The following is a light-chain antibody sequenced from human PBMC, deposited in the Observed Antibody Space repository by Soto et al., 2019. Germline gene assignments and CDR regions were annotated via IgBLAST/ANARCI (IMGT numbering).Light chain of an antibody. CDR1: QGVSSS. Sequence: EVVMTQSPGPLPLSPGERATLSCRASQGVSSSLAWYQQKPGQAPRLLIYDASNRATGIPARFSGSGSGTDFTLTISSLEPEDFAVYYCQQRSNWPMSTFGQGTRLEIK. CDR3: QQRSNWPMST. J-gene: IGKJ5*01. V-gene: IGKV3-11*01. CDR2: DAS.